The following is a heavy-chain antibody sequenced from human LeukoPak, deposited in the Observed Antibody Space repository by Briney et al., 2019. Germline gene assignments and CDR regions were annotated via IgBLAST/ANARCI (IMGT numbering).Heavy chain of an antibody. D-gene: IGHD3-22*01. CDR1: GFTFSSYW. V-gene: IGHV3-7*01. CDR2: IKQDGSEK. J-gene: IGHJ5*02. Sequence: GGSLRLSCAASGFTFSSYWMSWVRQAPGKGLEWVANIKQDGSEKYYVDSVKGRFTISRDNAKNTLNLQMNSLRAEDTAVYYCARDLGQYYDTSDNWFDPWGQGTLVTVSS. CDR3: ARDLGQYYDTSDNWFDP.